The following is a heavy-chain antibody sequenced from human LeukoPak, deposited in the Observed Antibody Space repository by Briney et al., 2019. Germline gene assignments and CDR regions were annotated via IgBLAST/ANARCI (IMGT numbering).Heavy chain of an antibody. D-gene: IGHD4-11*01. V-gene: IGHV3-66*01. CDR2: IYSGGST. CDR3: ARIYN. CDR1: GITVSNNY. J-gene: IGHJ4*02. Sequence: GGSLRLSCAASGITVSNNYMSWVRQAPGKGLEWVSLIYSGGSTYYADSVRGRFTISRDSSKNTLYLQMNSLRVEDTAVYYRARIYNWGRGTLVTVSS.